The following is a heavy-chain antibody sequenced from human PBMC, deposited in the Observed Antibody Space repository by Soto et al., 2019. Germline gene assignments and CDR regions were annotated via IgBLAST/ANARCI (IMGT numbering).Heavy chain of an antibody. CDR3: ATQITVDAFDI. J-gene: IGHJ3*02. CDR2: ISNDGSNK. V-gene: IGHV3-30*03. CDR1: GFTFSSYG. D-gene: IGHD3-10*01. Sequence: QVQLVESGGGVVQPGRSLRLSCAASGFTFSSYGMHWVRQATGKWLEWVAVISNDGSNKYYADSVKGRFTISRDNSKNTLYLQMNSLRAEDTAVYYCATQITVDAFDIWGHGTMVTVSS.